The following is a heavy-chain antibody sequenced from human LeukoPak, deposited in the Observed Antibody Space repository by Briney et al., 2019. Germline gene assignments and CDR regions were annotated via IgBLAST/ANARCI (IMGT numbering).Heavy chain of an antibody. D-gene: IGHD3-10*01. CDR3: AKDGRGWLTDY. J-gene: IGHJ4*02. Sequence: PGGSLRLSCAASGFTFTIYAMAWVRQAPGKGLEWVSAISGSGHNTYYADSVKGRFTISRDTSRNTLYLQMNSLRAEDTAVYYCAKDGRGWLTDYWGQGTLVTVSS. CDR2: ISGSGHNT. CDR1: GFTFTIYA. V-gene: IGHV3-23*01.